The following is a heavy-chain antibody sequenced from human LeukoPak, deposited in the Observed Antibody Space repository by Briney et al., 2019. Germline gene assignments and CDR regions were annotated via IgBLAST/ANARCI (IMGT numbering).Heavy chain of an antibody. CDR3: ARGHGGIVVVVRDAFDI. D-gene: IGHD2-15*01. CDR1: GFTFGTFA. Sequence: PGGSLTLSCAAAGFTFGTFAMHWVRQAPGKGRVWVAVMSYDGTNKYYAVSVKGRFTISSDNSKHTLYLQMNSLRSEDTAVYYCARGHGGIVVVVRDAFDIWGQGTMVIVSS. J-gene: IGHJ3*02. V-gene: IGHV3-30-3*01. CDR2: MSYDGTNK.